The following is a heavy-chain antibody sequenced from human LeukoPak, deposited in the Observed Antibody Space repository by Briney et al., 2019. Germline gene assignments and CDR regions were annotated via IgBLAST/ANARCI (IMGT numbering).Heavy chain of an antibody. Sequence: ASVKVSCKASGYTFTGYYIHWVRQAPGQGLEWMGWMNPDSGGTNYVQRFQGRVSMTRDTSITTAYLELSSLTSDDTAVYYCARDRGNYYASGSYYAPWGQGTLVTVSS. CDR1: GYTFTGYY. CDR3: ARDRGNYYASGSYYAP. CDR2: MNPDSGGT. D-gene: IGHD3-10*01. J-gene: IGHJ5*02. V-gene: IGHV1-2*02.